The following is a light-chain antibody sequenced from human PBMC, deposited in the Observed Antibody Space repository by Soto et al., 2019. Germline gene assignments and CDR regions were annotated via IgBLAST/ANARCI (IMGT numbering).Light chain of an antibody. J-gene: IGKJ2*01. CDR1: QSVGSE. CDR2: GAS. V-gene: IGKV3-15*01. Sequence: EIVMTQSPATLSVSPGERASLSCRASQSVGSELIWYQHKPGQPPRLLIYGASARATGIPARFSGSGSGTEFTLTISSLQPEDSAIYHCQERSKWPLYTFGQGTKLEIK. CDR3: QERSKWPLYT.